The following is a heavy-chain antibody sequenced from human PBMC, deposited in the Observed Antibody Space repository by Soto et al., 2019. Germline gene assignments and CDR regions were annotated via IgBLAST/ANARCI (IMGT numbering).Heavy chain of an antibody. CDR3: AKEPQASSPLLYYFDY. Sequence: GGSLRLSCAASGFTFSSYAMSWVRQAPGKGLEWVSAISGSGGSTYYADSVKGRFTISRDNSKNTLYLQMNSLRAEDTAVYYCAKEPQASSPLLYYFDYWGQGTLVTVSS. J-gene: IGHJ4*02. CDR2: ISGSGGST. D-gene: IGHD6-6*01. V-gene: IGHV3-23*01. CDR1: GFTFSSYA.